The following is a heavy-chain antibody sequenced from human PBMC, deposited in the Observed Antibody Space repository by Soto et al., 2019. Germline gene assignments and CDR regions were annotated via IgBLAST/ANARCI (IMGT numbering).Heavy chain of an antibody. V-gene: IGHV4-59*01. Sequence: QVQLQESGPGLMKPSETLSLTCTVSGGSISSSYWSWIRQPPGKGLEWIAYIHYSGTTNYNPSLKSRVTISGDTSKNQVSLELTSVTAADTAVYYCARHSPYYGVDVWGQGTTVTVSS. CDR2: IHYSGTT. CDR3: ARHSPYYGVDV. J-gene: IGHJ6*02. CDR1: GGSISSSY.